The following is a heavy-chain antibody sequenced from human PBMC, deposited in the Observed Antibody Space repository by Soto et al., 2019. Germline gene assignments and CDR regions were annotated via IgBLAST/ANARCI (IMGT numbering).Heavy chain of an antibody. J-gene: IGHJ4*02. CDR1: GYTFTSYA. V-gene: IGHV1-3*01. CDR3: ARAPTVTTFGTFDY. Sequence: ASVKVSCKASGYTFTSYAMHWVRQAPGRRLEWMGWINAGNGNTKYSQKFQGRVTITRDTSASTAYMELSSLRSEDTAVYYCARAPTVTTFGTFDYWGRGTLVTVSS. CDR2: INAGNGNT. D-gene: IGHD4-4*01.